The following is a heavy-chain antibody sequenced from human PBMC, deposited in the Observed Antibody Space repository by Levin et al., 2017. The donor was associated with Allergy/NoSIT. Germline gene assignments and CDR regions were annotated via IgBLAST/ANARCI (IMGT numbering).Heavy chain of an antibody. Sequence: SQTLSLTCAVYGGSFSGYYWSWIRQPPGKGLEWIGEINHSGSTNYNPSLKSRVTISVDTSKNQFSLKLSSVTAADTAVYYCANFYFGSRSWGQGTLVTVSS. J-gene: IGHJ4*02. V-gene: IGHV4-34*01. CDR2: INHSGST. CDR3: ANFYFGSRS. D-gene: IGHD1-26*01. CDR1: GGSFSGYY.